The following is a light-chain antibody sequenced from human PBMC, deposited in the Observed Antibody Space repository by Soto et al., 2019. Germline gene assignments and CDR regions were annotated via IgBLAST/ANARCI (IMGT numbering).Light chain of an antibody. CDR2: GAS. CDR3: QQHGKSPRT. V-gene: IGKV3-20*01. Sequence: EIVLTQSPGTLSLSPGERATLPCRASQNITNNYVAWYQHKPGQAPRLLIYGASSRATGIPVRFSGSGSGTDFTLTISRLEPEDFAVYYCQQHGKSPRTFAQGTKV. CDR1: QNITNNY. J-gene: IGKJ1*01.